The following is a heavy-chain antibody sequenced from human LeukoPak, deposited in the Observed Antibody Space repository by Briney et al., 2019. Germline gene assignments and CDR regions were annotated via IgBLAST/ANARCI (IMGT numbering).Heavy chain of an antibody. CDR1: GGSISSYY. CDR2: IYYSGST. V-gene: IGHV4-59*01. CDR3: ARNTQHTIFGVVIKGASDI. Sequence: KPSETLSLTCTVSGGSISSYYWSWIRQPPGKGLEWIGYIYYSGSTNYNPSLKSRVTISVDTSKNQFSLKLSSVTAADTAVYYCARNTQHTIFGVVIKGASDIWGQGTMVTVSS. D-gene: IGHD3-3*01. J-gene: IGHJ3*02.